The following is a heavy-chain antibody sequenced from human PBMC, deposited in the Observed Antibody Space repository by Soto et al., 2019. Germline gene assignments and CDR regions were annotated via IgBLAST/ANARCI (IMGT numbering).Heavy chain of an antibody. CDR3: AKELGGRSYWDSHYYGMDV. CDR1: GFTFTSYA. D-gene: IGHD1-26*01. Sequence: GGSLRLSCAASGFTFTSYAMSWVRQAPGKGLEWVSAMGGSGGYTYYADSVKGRLTISRDRSKNTLYLHMNSLRVEDTAVYYRAKELGGRSYWDSHYYGMDVWGQGTTVTVSS. CDR2: MGGSGGYT. V-gene: IGHV3-23*01. J-gene: IGHJ6*02.